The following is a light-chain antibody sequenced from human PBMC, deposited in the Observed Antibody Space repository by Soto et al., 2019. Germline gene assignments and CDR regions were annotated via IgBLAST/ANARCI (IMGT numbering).Light chain of an antibody. V-gene: IGKV1-5*03. CDR3: QQYNSYSYT. J-gene: IGKJ2*01. Sequence: DIQLTQSPSTLSASVGDRVTITCRASQSISTWLAWYQQKPGKAPNLLIYKASSLESGVPSRFSGSGSGTEFTLTISSLQPDDFATYYCQQYNSYSYTVGQGTKVDIK. CDR2: KAS. CDR1: QSISTW.